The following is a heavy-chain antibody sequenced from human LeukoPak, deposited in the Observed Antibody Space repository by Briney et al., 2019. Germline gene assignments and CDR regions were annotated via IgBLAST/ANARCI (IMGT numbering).Heavy chain of an antibody. V-gene: IGHV1-69*05. Sequence: GSSVKVSCKASGGTFSSYAISWVRPAPGQGLEWMGGIIPIFGTANYAQKFQGRVTITTDESTSTAYMELSSLRSEDTAVYYCARSRAVLSVSGIADLHYFDYWGQGTLVTVSS. CDR2: IIPIFGTA. CDR1: GGTFSSYA. J-gene: IGHJ4*02. D-gene: IGHD6-13*01. CDR3: ARSRAVLSVSGIADLHYFDY.